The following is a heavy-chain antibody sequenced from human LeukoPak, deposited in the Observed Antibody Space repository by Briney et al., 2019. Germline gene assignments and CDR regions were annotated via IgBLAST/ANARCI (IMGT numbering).Heavy chain of an antibody. V-gene: IGHV3-30*02. CDR1: GFTFSSYG. CDR3: VTAAGYPGALDI. CDR2: IRYDGSNK. D-gene: IGHD6-13*01. Sequence: PGGSLRLSCAASGFTFSSYGMHWVRQAPGKGLEWVAFIRYDGSNKYYADSVKGRFTISRDNSKNTLYLQMNSLRAEDTAVYYCVTAAGYPGALDIWGQGTMVTVSS. J-gene: IGHJ3*02.